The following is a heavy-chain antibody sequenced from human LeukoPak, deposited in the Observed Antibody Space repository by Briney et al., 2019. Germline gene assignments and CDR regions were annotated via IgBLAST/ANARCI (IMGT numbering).Heavy chain of an antibody. CDR3: AANQCSDGRCYMS. J-gene: IGHJ4*02. V-gene: IGHV1-8*01. Sequence: ASVKVSCKASGYTFTTYDINWVRQATGQGLEWMGWMNPNSGNTGYAQKFQGRVTMTRNTSISTAYMELRSLRSEDTAVYYCAANQCSDGRCYMSWGQGTLVTVSS. CDR1: GYTFTTYD. CDR2: MNPNSGNT. D-gene: IGHD2-15*01.